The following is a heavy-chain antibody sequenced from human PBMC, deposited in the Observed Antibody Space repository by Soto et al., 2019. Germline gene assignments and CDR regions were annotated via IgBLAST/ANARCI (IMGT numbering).Heavy chain of an antibody. V-gene: IGHV3-30*18. CDR2: TSYDGTKK. Sequence: QVQLVESGGGVVQPGRSLRLSCVASGFTFDTYGMHWVRQAPGKGLEWVATTSYDGTKKYYADSVKGRFTISRDNSKNTLYLQMDSLRPEDTALFHCAKDVYSSSRKGYCDLWGPGTRVTVSS. J-gene: IGHJ2*01. CDR1: GFTFDTYG. CDR3: AKDVYSSSRKGYCDL. D-gene: IGHD6-13*01.